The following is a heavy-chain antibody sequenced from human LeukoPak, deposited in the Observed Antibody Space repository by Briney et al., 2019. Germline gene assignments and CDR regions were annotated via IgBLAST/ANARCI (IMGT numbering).Heavy chain of an antibody. V-gene: IGHV4-34*01. CDR1: GGSFSGYY. Sequence: SETLSLTCAVYGGSFSGYYWSWIRQPPGKGLEWIGEINHSGSTNYNPSLKSRVTISVDTSKNQFSLKLSSVTDADTAVYYCARGYGDFWSGSYGDWGQGTLVTVSS. CDR2: INHSGST. CDR3: ARGYGDFWSGSYGD. D-gene: IGHD3-3*01. J-gene: IGHJ4*02.